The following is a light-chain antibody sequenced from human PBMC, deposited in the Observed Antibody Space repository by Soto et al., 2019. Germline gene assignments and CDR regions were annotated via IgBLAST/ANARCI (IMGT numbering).Light chain of an antibody. CDR1: QSVSSIY. CDR3: QHYGSSPFT. Sequence: ELGLTQSPATLSLSPGERATLSCRASQSVSSIYLAWYQQKPGQAPRLLIYGASSRATGIPDRFSGSGSGTDFTLTISRLEPEDFAVYYCQHYGSSPFTFGPGTKVDVE. CDR2: GAS. V-gene: IGKV3-20*01. J-gene: IGKJ3*01.